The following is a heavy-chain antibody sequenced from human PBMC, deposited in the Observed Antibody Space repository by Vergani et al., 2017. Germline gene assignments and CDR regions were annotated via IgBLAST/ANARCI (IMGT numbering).Heavy chain of an antibody. CDR2: IYYSGST. CDR1: GASIRSSNYY. CDR3: ARHSTVEWLVKLGWIDP. D-gene: IGHD6-19*01. J-gene: IGHJ5*02. V-gene: IGHV4-39*01. Sequence: QLQLQESGPGLVKPSATLSLTCSVSGASIRSSNYYWGWIRQPPGKGLEWIASIYYSGSTYYNPSLKSRVTISVDKSKIQFSLKLSSVTAADTAVYFCARHSTVEWLVKLGWIDPWGQGILVTVSS.